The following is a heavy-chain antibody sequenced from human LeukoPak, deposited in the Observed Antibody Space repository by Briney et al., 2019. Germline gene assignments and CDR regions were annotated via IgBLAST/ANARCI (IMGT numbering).Heavy chain of an antibody. J-gene: IGHJ4*01. Sequence: PSETLSLTCTVSGGSISTTGYYWAWIRQPPGKGLEWIASIYYSGSTYYNSSLKSRVTISVDTSRNQFSLKLSSVTAADTALYYCASDKGYSNNYFDYWGQGTPVTVSS. CDR1: GGSISTTGYY. CDR2: IYYSGST. V-gene: IGHV4-39*01. CDR3: ASDKGYSNNYFDY. D-gene: IGHD6-13*01.